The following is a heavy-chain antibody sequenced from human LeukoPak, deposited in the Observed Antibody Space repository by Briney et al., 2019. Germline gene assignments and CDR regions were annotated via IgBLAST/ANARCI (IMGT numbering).Heavy chain of an antibody. CDR1: GGSISSYY. CDR2: IYYSGST. V-gene: IGHV4-59*01. CDR3: ARAKQGDCSSTSCYFGYYYYYMDV. D-gene: IGHD2-2*01. Sequence: SETLSLTCTVSGGSISSYYWSWIRQPPGKGLEWIGDIYYSGSTNYNPSLKSRVTISVDTYKNQFSMKLSSVTAADTAVYYCARAKQGDCSSTSCYFGYYYYYMDVWGKGTTVTVSS. J-gene: IGHJ6*03.